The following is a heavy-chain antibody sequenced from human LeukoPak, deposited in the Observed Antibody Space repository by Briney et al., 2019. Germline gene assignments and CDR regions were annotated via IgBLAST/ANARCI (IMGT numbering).Heavy chain of an antibody. CDR1: GYTFTGYY. J-gene: IGHJ4*02. D-gene: IGHD3-10*01. V-gene: IGHV1-2*02. Sequence: RASVKVSCKASGYTFTGYYMHWVRQAPGQGREWMGWINPNSGGTNYAQKFQGRVTMTRDTSISTAYMELSRLRSDDTAVYYCARGLFPTMVRGVWGYWGQGTLVTVSS. CDR2: INPNSGGT. CDR3: ARGLFPTMVRGVWGY.